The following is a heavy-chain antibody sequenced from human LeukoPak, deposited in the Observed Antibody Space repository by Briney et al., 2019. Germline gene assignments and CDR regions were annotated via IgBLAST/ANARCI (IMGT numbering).Heavy chain of an antibody. D-gene: IGHD1-14*01. CDR3: AGDIPRGARYFDL. CDR1: GFTFSSYW. J-gene: IGHJ5*02. Sequence: PGGSLRLSCAASGFTFSSYWVTWVRQAPGKGLEWVANIDQDGSEKNYMDSVKGRFSISRDNGKHSLYLQMNSLRVEDTAIYYCAGDIPRGARYFDLWGQGKLVTVSS. CDR2: IDQDGSEK. V-gene: IGHV3-7*01.